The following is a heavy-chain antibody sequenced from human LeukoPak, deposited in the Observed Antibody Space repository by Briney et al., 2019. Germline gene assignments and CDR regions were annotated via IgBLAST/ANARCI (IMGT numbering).Heavy chain of an antibody. CDR2: IYYSGSA. V-gene: IGHV4-59*08. CDR3: ARSQIWVYDYVRGSPQPTFDY. Sequence: PSETLSLTCTVSGGSISSYYWSWIRQPPGKGLEWIGYIYYSGSANYNPSLKSRVITSIDTPKNQFSVKLSSVTAADTAVYYCARSQIWVYDYVRGSPQPTFDYWGQGILVTVSS. D-gene: IGHD3-16*01. CDR1: GGSISSYY. J-gene: IGHJ4*02.